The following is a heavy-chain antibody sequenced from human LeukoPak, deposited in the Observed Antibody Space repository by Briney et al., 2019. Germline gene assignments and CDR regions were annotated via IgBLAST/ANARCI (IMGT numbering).Heavy chain of an antibody. CDR1: GGTFSSYA. J-gene: IGHJ5*02. D-gene: IGHD3-9*01. Sequence: SVKVSCKASGGTFSSYAISWVRQAPGQGLEWMGGIIPIFGTANYAQKFQGRVTITADKSTSTAYMELSSLRSEDTAVYYCAVGDYDILTGYRRVHWFDPWGQGTLVTVSS. CDR3: AVGDYDILTGYRRVHWFDP. CDR2: IIPIFGTA. V-gene: IGHV1-69*06.